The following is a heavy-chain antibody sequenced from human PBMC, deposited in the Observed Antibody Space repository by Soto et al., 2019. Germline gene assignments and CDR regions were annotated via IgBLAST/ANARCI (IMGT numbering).Heavy chain of an antibody. D-gene: IGHD2-15*01. V-gene: IGHV3-23*01. CDR1: GFTFSSYA. CDR2: ISGSGGST. CDR3: AKALGYCSGGSCYSDSPLRAFDI. J-gene: IGHJ3*02. Sequence: QPGGSLRLSCAASGFTFSSYAMSWVRQAPGKGLEWVSAISGSGGSTYYAGSVKGRFTISRDNSKNTLYLQMNSLRAEDTAVYYCAKALGYCSGGSCYSDSPLRAFDIWGQGTMVTVS.